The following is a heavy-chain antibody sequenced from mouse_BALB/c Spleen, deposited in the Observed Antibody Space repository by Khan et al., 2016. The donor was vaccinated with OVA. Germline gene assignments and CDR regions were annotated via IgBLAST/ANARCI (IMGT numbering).Heavy chain of an antibody. CDR3: ARRDYEAMDY. CDR2: IDPENGNT. V-gene: IGHV14-1*02. D-gene: IGHD2-4*01. J-gene: IGHJ4*01. CDR1: GFNIKDYY. Sequence: VRLQQSGAELVRPGALVKLSCKASGFNIKDYYMHWVKQRPEQGLEWIGWIDPENGNTIYDPKFQGKASITADTSSTTAYLQLSSLTSEDTAVYYCARRDYEAMDYGGQGTSVTVSS.